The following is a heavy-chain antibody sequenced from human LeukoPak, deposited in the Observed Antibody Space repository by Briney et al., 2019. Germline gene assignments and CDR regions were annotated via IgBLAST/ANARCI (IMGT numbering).Heavy chain of an antibody. CDR3: ARGSGSYPYYFDY. J-gene: IGHJ4*02. D-gene: IGHD1-26*01. CDR1: GDSISSYY. V-gene: IGHV4-59*01. CDR2: IYCSGST. Sequence: SETLSLTCTVSGDSISSYYWSWLRQPPGKGLEWIGYIYCSGSTNYNPSLKSRVTISVDTSKNQFSLKMSSVTAADTAVYYCARGSGSYPYYFDYWGQGTLVTVSS.